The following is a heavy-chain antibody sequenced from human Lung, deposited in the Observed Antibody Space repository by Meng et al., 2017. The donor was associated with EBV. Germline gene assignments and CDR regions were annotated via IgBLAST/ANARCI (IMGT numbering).Heavy chain of an antibody. V-gene: IGHV4-4*02. D-gene: IGHD1-26*01. CDR3: ARGKQDAWELLAY. CDR2: IDDSGST. J-gene: IGHJ4*02. CDR1: GDSISSNIR. Sequence: VQLQRPGPGLVTPSGHLSLTCGVSGDSISSNIRWTWVRQPPGKGLEWIGDIDDSGSTNYNPSLNSRISISLDKSKNHFSLKVNSVTAADTAVYYCARGKQDAWELLAYWGQGALVTVSS.